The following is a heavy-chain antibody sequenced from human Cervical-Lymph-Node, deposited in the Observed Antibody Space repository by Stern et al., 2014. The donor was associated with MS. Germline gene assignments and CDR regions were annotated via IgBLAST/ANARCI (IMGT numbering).Heavy chain of an antibody. V-gene: IGHV3-30*03. CDR2: ISYDGNHK. Sequence: VQLVESGGAVVQPGRSLRLSCGASGCTFSSYGMHWVRQAPGKGLEWVTVISYDGNHKSYAASVKGRFTISRDNSKNTLHLQMNSVTPDDTAIYYCARDYEDTSMLFDHWGQGTLVTVSS. D-gene: IGHD2-8*01. J-gene: IGHJ4*02. CDR3: ARDYEDTSMLFDH. CDR1: GCTFSSYG.